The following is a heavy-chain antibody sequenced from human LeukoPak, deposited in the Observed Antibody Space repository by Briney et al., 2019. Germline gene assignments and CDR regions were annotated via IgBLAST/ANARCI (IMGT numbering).Heavy chain of an antibody. Sequence: SETLSLTCTVSGGSISSGGYYWSWIRQPPGKGLEWIGYIYHSGSTYYNPSLKSRVTISVDRSKNQFSLKLSSVTAADTAVYYCARGLLVPAAIGYFDYWGQGTLVTVSS. CDR3: ARGLLVPAAIGYFDY. CDR2: IYHSGST. CDR1: GGSISSGGYY. V-gene: IGHV4-30-2*01. J-gene: IGHJ4*02. D-gene: IGHD2-2*01.